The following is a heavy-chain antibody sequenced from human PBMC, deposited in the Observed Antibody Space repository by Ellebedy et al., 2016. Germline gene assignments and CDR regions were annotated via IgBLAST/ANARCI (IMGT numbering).Heavy chain of an antibody. V-gene: IGHV4-59*02. CDR1: GGSVSSDY. CDR3: AKWNGGWNAFDA. CDR2: VFHTGTT. Sequence: SETLSLTCNVSGGSVSSDYWNWIRRPPGKGLEWIGYVFHTGTTNYNPSLKSRVTMSVDTSKSQFSLRLTSVTAADTAVYYCAKWNGGWNAFDAWGQGTMVTVSS. D-gene: IGHD1-1*01. J-gene: IGHJ3*01.